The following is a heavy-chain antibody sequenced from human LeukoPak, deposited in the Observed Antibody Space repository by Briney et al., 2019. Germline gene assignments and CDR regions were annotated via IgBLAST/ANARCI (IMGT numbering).Heavy chain of an antibody. Sequence: GGSLRLSCAASGFTFSSYAMSWVRQAPGKGLEWVSAISGSGGSTYYADSVKGRFTISRDNSKNTLYLQMNSLRAEDTAVYYCAKDTPLLWFGELSEYFQHWGQGTLVTVSS. CDR3: AKDTPLLWFGELSEYFQH. V-gene: IGHV3-23*01. D-gene: IGHD3-10*01. CDR2: ISGSGGST. CDR1: GFTFSSYA. J-gene: IGHJ1*01.